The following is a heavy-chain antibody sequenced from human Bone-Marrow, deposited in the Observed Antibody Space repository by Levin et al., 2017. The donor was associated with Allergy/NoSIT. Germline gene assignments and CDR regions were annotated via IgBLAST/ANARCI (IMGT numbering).Heavy chain of an antibody. J-gene: IGHJ3*01. CDR2: ISGSGENT. Sequence: EASVKVSCAASGFTFRSYGMTWVRQAPGKGLEWVATISGSGENTDYADSVRGRFTISRDDSTHTLFLQMNSLRAEDTAVYYCAKRHDAFDVWGLGTMVTVSS. CDR1: GFTFRSYG. V-gene: IGHV3-23*01. CDR3: AKRHDAFDV.